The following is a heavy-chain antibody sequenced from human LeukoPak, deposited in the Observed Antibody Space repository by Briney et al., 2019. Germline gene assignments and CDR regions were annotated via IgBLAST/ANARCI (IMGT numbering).Heavy chain of an antibody. CDR2: IKEDGTQK. J-gene: IGHJ4*02. CDR1: GFTFNKSW. CDR3: ASENPIFGVVIPGDFDY. Sequence: GGSLRLSCAASGFTFNKSWMSWVRQAPGKGPEWVANIKEDGTQKYYVDSVRGRFTISRDNAENSLYLQMNSLRAEDTAVYYCASENPIFGVVIPGDFDYWGQGTLVTVSS. D-gene: IGHD3-3*01. V-gene: IGHV3-7*01.